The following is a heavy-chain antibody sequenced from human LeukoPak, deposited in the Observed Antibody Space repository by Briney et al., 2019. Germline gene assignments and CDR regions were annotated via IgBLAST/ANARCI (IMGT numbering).Heavy chain of an antibody. CDR2: ISYDGSNK. Sequence: PGGSLRLSCAASGFTFSSYAMHWVRQAPGKGLEWVAVISYDGSNKYYADSVKGRFTISRDNSKNTLYLQMNSLRAEDTAVYYCARDRRATIPYYFDYWGQGTLVTVSS. D-gene: IGHD5-24*01. J-gene: IGHJ4*02. CDR3: ARDRRATIPYYFDY. V-gene: IGHV3-30*04. CDR1: GFTFSSYA.